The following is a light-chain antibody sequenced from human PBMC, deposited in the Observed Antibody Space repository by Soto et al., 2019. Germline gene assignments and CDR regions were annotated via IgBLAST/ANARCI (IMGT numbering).Light chain of an antibody. V-gene: IGKV3-20*01. CDR1: QSVGNNY. Sequence: EIVLTQSPGTLSLSPGERASLSCRASQSVGNNYLAWYQQKPGQAPRLLIFGASSRATGIPDRFSGSGSGTDFTLTISSLEAEDFAVYYCQQYAGSPPRTFGQGTKVEIK. J-gene: IGKJ1*01. CDR3: QQYAGSPPRT. CDR2: GAS.